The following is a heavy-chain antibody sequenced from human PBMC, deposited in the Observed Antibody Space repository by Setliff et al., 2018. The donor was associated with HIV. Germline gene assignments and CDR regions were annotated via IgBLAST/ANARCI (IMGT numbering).Heavy chain of an antibody. Sequence: PGGSLRLSCTASGFTFGDYAMSWVRQAPGKGLEWVSVIYSGGSTDYADSVKGRFTISRDNSKNTVYLQMNSLRAEDTAVYYCAKGYTYFDYWGQGTPVTVSS. CDR1: GFTFGDYA. CDR2: IYSGGST. V-gene: IGHV3-66*01. J-gene: IGHJ4*02. CDR3: AKGYTYFDY. D-gene: IGHD1-1*01.